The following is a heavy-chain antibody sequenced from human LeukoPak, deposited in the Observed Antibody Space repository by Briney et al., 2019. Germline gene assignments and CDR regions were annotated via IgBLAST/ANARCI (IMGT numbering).Heavy chain of an antibody. V-gene: IGHV1-69*04. CDR1: GGTFSSYA. CDR3: ASDDRGSGPGKALDY. Sequence: ASVKVSCKASGGTFSSYAISWVRQAPGQGLEWMGRIIPILGIANYAQKFQGRVTITADKSTSTAYMELSSLRSEDTAVYYCASDDRGSGPGKALDYWGQGTLVTVSS. CDR2: IIPILGIA. J-gene: IGHJ4*02. D-gene: IGHD6-19*01.